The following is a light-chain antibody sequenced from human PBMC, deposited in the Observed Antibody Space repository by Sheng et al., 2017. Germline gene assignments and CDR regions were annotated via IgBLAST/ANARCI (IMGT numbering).Light chain of an antibody. J-gene: IGLJ2*01. CDR3: CSYAGSSTLV. V-gene: IGLV2-23*02. CDR2: EVS. CDR1: SSDVGRFIT. Sequence: GQSITISCTGTSSDVGRFITLSPGTNSTQANAPKLMIYEVSKRPSGVSNRFSGSKSGNTASLTISGLQAXDEADYYCCSYAGSSTLVFGGGTKLTVL.